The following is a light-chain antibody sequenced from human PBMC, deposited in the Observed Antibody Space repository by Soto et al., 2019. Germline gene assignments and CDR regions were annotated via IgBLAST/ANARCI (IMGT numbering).Light chain of an antibody. CDR2: AAS. CDR1: QSVSRN. V-gene: IGKV3-15*01. J-gene: IGKJ1*01. CDR3: QQYNNWPPT. Sequence: EIVMTQSPATLSVSPGERATLSCRASQSVSRNLAWYQQKPGQAPRLLIYAASTRATGIPARFSGSGSGTEFTLTISSLQSEDFAVYYCQQYNNWPPTFGQGTKV.